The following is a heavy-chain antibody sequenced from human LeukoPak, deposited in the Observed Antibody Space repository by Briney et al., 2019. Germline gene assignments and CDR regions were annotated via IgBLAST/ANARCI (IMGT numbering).Heavy chain of an antibody. Sequence: GGSLRLSCAASGFSFSSYAMIWVRQAPGKGLEWGSSISDSGGNSFYIDSVKGRFTISRDNSKNTLYLQVNSLRAEDTALYYCAKVSTIIEAGLRYFDLWGRGTLVTVSS. V-gene: IGHV3-23*01. J-gene: IGHJ2*01. CDR1: GFSFSSYA. CDR2: ISDSGGNS. CDR3: AKVSTIIEAGLRYFDL. D-gene: IGHD6-19*01.